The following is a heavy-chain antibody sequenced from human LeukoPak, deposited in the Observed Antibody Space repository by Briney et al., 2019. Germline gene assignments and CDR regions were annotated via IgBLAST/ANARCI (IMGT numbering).Heavy chain of an antibody. J-gene: IGHJ4*02. D-gene: IGHD5-18*01. V-gene: IGHV5-51*01. Sequence: GESLKISCKASGYTFTSYWIGWVRQMPGKGLEWMGIIDPSDSETCYTPSFQGQVTISSDKSLSIAYLQWTSLKASDTAMYYCARQTAMGRSGDYWGQGTLVTVSS. CDR3: ARQTAMGRSGDY. CDR2: IDPSDSET. CDR1: GYTFTSYW.